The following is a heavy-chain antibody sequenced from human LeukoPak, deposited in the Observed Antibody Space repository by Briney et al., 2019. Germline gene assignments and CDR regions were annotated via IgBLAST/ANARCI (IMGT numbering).Heavy chain of an antibody. J-gene: IGHJ4*02. CDR3: AKDMRELQTFDY. Sequence: GGSLRLSCAASGFTFSSCGMHWVRQAPGKGLEWVAFIRYDGSNKYYADSVKGRFTISRDNSKNTLYLQMNSLRAEDTAVYYCAKDMRELQTFDYWGQGTLVTVSS. V-gene: IGHV3-30*02. CDR2: IRYDGSNK. D-gene: IGHD1-26*01. CDR1: GFTFSSCG.